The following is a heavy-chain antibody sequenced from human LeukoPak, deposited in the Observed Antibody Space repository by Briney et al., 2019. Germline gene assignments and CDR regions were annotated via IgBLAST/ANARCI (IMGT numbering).Heavy chain of an antibody. CDR1: GLRFRSYA. CDR2: INHSGST. CDR3: ARGENSSGYRKKPRLDY. D-gene: IGHD3-22*01. Sequence: GPLRLSCVASGLRFRSYAMNWVRQAPGKGLEWIGEINHSGSTNYNPSLKSRVTISVDTSKNQFSLKLSSVTAADTAVYYCARGENSSGYRKKPRLDYWGQGTLVTVSS. J-gene: IGHJ4*02. V-gene: IGHV4-34*01.